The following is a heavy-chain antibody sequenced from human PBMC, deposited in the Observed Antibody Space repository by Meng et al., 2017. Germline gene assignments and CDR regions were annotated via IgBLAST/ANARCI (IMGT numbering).Heavy chain of an antibody. D-gene: IGHD3-9*01. V-gene: IGHV4-59*01. Sequence: SETLSLTCTVSGGSISSYYWSWIRQPPGKGLEWIGYIYYSGSTNYNPSLKSRVTISVDTSKNQFSLKLSSVTAADTAVYYCARITLTGYYNYYGMDVWGQGTTVTGYS. CDR2: IYYSGST. CDR3: ARITLTGYYNYYGMDV. CDR1: GGSISSYY. J-gene: IGHJ6*01.